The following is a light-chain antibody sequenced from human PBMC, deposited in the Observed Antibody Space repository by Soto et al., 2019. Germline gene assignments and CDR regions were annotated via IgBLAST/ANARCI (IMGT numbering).Light chain of an antibody. V-gene: IGKV2-24*01. CDR3: MQGTQSTWT. J-gene: IGKJ1*01. CDR1: QSLVHSDGNTY. Sequence: DIVLTQTPLSSPVTLGQPASISCRSSQSLVHSDGNTYLSWFHHRPGQPPRLLIYRVSDRLSGVPDRFSGSGAGTDFTLTISRVEAEDVGVYYCMQGTQSTWTFGQGTKVEI. CDR2: RVS.